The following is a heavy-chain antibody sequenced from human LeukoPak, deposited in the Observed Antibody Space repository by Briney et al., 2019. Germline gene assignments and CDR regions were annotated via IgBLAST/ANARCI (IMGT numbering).Heavy chain of an antibody. V-gene: IGHV4-34*01. Sequence: PSETLSLTCTVSGGSISSYYWSWIRQPPGKGLEWIGEINHSGSTNYNPSLKSRVTISVDTSKNQFSLKLSSVTAADTAVYYCASLGRIFGVAYWGQGTLVTVSS. CDR2: INHSGST. CDR1: GGSISSYY. CDR3: ASLGRIFGVAY. J-gene: IGHJ4*02. D-gene: IGHD3-3*01.